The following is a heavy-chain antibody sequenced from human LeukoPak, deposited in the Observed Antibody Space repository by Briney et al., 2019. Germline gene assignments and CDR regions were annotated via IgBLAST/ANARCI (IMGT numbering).Heavy chain of an antibody. CDR3: ARASDSVGHHVRFLEWLSGDYGMDV. Sequence: SETLSLTCTVSGGSISSYYWSWIRQPPGKGLEWIGYIYYSGSTNYNPSLKSRVTISVDTSKNQFSLKLSSVTAADTAVYYCARASDSVGHHVRFLEWLSGDYGMDVWGQGTTVTVSS. D-gene: IGHD3-3*01. V-gene: IGHV4-59*01. CDR1: GGSISSYY. CDR2: IYYSGST. J-gene: IGHJ6*02.